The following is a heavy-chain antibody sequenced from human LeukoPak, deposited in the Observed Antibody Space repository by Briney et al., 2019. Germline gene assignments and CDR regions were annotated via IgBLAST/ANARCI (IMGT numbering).Heavy chain of an antibody. CDR1: GGTFSSYA. D-gene: IGHD6-19*01. J-gene: IGHJ4*02. CDR3: ARVEDSSGWYYFDY. V-gene: IGHV1-69*04. Sequence: SVKVSCKASGGTFSSYAISWVRQAPGQGLEWMGRIIPIFGIPNYAQKFQCRVTITADKSTSTAYMELSSLRSEDTAVYYCARVEDSSGWYYFDYWGQGTLVSVSS. CDR2: IIPIFGIP.